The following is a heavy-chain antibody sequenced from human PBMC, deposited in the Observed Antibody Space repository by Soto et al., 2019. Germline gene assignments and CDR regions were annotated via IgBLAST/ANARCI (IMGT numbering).Heavy chain of an antibody. Sequence: QVQLVQSGAEVKKPGSSVKVSCKASGGTFSSYAISWVRQAPGQGLEWMGGFNPIFETANYAQKFQGRVTITADESTNTAYMELSSLRSEDTAVYDCTRGITLIRGVIPPGYYYGMDVWGHGTTVAVSS. V-gene: IGHV1-69*01. CDR2: FNPIFETA. CDR1: GGTFSSYA. J-gene: IGHJ6*02. D-gene: IGHD3-10*01. CDR3: TRGITLIRGVIPPGYYYGMDV.